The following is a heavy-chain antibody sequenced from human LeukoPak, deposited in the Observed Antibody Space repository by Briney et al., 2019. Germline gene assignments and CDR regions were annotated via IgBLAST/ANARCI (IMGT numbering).Heavy chain of an antibody. Sequence: GRSLRLSCAASGFSFSAYGMHWVRQAPGKGLEWVALIWYDGNNKYYADSVKGRFTISRDNSKNTLYLQMNSLRAEDTAVYYCARGSESYDYYSYGTDVWGKGTTVTVS. J-gene: IGHJ6*04. V-gene: IGHV3-33*01. CDR2: IWYDGNNK. D-gene: IGHD5-12*01. CDR3: ARGSESYDYYSYGTDV. CDR1: GFSFSAYG.